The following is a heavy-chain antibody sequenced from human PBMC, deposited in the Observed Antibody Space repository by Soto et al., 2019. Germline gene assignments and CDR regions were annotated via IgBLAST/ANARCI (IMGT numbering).Heavy chain of an antibody. CDR2: IIPIFGTA. Sequence: SVKVSCKASGGTFSSYAISWVRQAPGQGLEWMGGIIPIFGTANYAQKFQGRVTITADESTSTAYMEQSSLRSEDTAVYYCARGRYDSSGYIPPDHDYWGQGTLVTVSS. CDR3: ARGRYDSSGYIPPDHDY. CDR1: GGTFSSYA. J-gene: IGHJ4*02. D-gene: IGHD3-22*01. V-gene: IGHV1-69*13.